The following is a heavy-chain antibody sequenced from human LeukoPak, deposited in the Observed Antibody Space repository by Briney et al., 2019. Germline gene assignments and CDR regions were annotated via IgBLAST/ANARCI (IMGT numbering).Heavy chain of an antibody. CDR3: ARYIVSYPHDAFDI. V-gene: IGHV4-61*08. J-gene: IGHJ3*02. D-gene: IGHD1-26*01. Sequence: PSETLSLTCAVSGGSISSGGYYWSWIRQPPGKGLEWIGYIYYSGSTSYNPSLKSRVTISVDTSKKQFSLKLSSVTAADTAFYYCARYIVSYPHDAFDIWGQGTMVTVSS. CDR2: IYYSGST. CDR1: GGSISSGGYY.